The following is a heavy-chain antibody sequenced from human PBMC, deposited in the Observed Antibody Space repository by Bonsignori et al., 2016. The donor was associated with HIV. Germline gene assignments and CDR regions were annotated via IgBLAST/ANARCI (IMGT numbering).Heavy chain of an antibody. CDR2: TWQDGSKK. V-gene: IGHV3-33*06. J-gene: IGHJ1*01. Sequence: GESLKISCAGSGFNFRTYGMHWVRQAPGRGLEWVAITWQDGSKKYYADSVKGRFTISRDNSKNTLYLQMNSLRDGDTGVYYCAKGGTGFYEEFLEYPQHWGQGTLVTVSS. D-gene: IGHD2/OR15-2a*01. CDR3: AKGGTGFYEEFLEYPQH. CDR1: GFNFRTYG.